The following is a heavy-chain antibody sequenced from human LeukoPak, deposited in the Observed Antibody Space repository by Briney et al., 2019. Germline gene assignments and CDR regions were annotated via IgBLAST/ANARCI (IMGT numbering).Heavy chain of an antibody. D-gene: IGHD1-26*01. CDR2: ISYDGSNK. J-gene: IGHJ6*03. Sequence: GRSLRLSCAASGFTFSSYAMHWVRQAPGKGLEWVAVISYDGSNKYYADSVKGRFTISRDNSKNTLYLQMNSLRAEDTAVYYCARDLVGATDLYYYYMDVWGKGTTVTVSS. CDR1: GFTFSSYA. V-gene: IGHV3-30*04. CDR3: ARDLVGATDLYYYYMDV.